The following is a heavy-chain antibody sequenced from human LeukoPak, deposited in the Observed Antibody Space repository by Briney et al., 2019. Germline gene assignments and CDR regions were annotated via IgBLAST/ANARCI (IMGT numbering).Heavy chain of an antibody. Sequence: ASVKVSCKASRYTFTGYYMHWVRQAPGQGLEWMGWINPNSGDTNYAQKFQGRVTMTRDTSISTAYMELSRLRSDDTAVYYCARSIVVVPAAILYYYYGMDVWGQGTTVTVSS. J-gene: IGHJ6*02. CDR2: INPNSGDT. CDR3: ARSIVVVPAAILYYYYGMDV. V-gene: IGHV1-2*02. CDR1: RYTFTGYY. D-gene: IGHD2-2*02.